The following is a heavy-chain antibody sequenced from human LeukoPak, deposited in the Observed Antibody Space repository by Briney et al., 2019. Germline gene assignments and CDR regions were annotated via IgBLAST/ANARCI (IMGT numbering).Heavy chain of an antibody. D-gene: IGHD3-10*01. V-gene: IGHV3-74*01. CDR1: GFTFSSYW. CDR3: ARDDGFYSASGIYQNYFDH. Sequence: GGSLRLSCAASGFTFSSYWMHWVRQAPGKGLVWVSRINSDGSSTSYADSVKGRFTISRDNAKNTLYLQMNSLRGEDTAVYYCARDDGFYSASGIYQNYFDHWGQGILVTVSP. J-gene: IGHJ4*02. CDR2: INSDGSST.